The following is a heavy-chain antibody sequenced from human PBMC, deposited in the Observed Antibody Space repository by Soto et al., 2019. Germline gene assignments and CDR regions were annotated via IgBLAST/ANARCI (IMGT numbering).Heavy chain of an antibody. J-gene: IGHJ4*02. V-gene: IGHV3-21*01. Sequence: GGSLRLSCAASGFTFSSYSMNWVRQAPGKGLEWVSSISSSSSYIYYADSVKGRFTISRDNAKNSLYLQMNSLRAEDTAVYYCARDFGSGLEPLLYFDYWGQGTLVTVSS. CDR2: ISSSSSYI. CDR3: ARDFGSGLEPLLYFDY. D-gene: IGHD1-1*01. CDR1: GFTFSSYS.